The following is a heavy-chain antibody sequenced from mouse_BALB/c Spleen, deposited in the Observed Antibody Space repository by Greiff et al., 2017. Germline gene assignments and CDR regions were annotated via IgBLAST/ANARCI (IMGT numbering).Heavy chain of an antibody. D-gene: IGHD2-4*01. Sequence: QVQLQQSGAELAKPGASVKMSCKASGYTFTSYWMHWVKQRPGQGLEWIGYINPSTGYTEYNQKFKDKATLTADKSSSTAYMQLSSLTSEDSAVYYCASSVYYDYDGDAMDYWGQGTSVTVSS. J-gene: IGHJ4*01. CDR1: GYTFTSYW. CDR3: ASSVYYDYDGDAMDY. CDR2: INPSTGYT. V-gene: IGHV1-7*01.